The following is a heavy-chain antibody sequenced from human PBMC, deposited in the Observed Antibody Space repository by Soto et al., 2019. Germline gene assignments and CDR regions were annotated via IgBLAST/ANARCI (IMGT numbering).Heavy chain of an antibody. CDR1: GFTFSSYG. J-gene: IGHJ6*02. D-gene: IGHD6-19*01. CDR3: ARSPAYSSGGGRGPCYYPGMDV. CDR2: IRSKGYGGTT. V-gene: IGHV3-49*04. Sequence: GGSLRLSCAASGFTFSSYGMHWVRQAPGKGLEWVGFIRSKGYGGTTEYAASVKGRLTIARDDSKNIAYLQMNRLKTEDTAVYYCARSPAYSSGGGRGPCYYPGMDVWRPGTTVTVSS.